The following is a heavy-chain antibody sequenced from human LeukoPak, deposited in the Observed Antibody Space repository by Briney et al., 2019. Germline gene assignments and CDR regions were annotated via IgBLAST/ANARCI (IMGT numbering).Heavy chain of an antibody. CDR2: IYYSGST. CDR3: AGLQYYYDSNGYYWEYYFDY. D-gene: IGHD3-22*01. V-gene: IGHV4-39*01. CDR1: GGSISSSSYY. Sequence: SETLSLTCTVSGGSISSSSYYWGGIRQPPGKGLEWIGSIYYSGSTYYNPSLKSRVTISVDTSKNQFSLKLSSVTAADTAVYYCAGLQYYYDSNGYYWEYYFDYWGQGTLVTVSS. J-gene: IGHJ4*02.